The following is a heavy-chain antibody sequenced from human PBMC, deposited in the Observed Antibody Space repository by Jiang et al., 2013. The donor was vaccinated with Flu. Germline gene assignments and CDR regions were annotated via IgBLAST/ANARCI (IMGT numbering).Heavy chain of an antibody. CDR2: IYYSGST. J-gene: IGHJ4*02. D-gene: IGHD3-22*01. Sequence: KPSETLSLTCTVSGGSISSSSYVLGLDPPAPGKGLEWIGSIYYSGSTYYNPSLKSRVTISVDTSKNQFSLKLSSVTAADTAVYYCARQAVHYYDSSGYSLDYWGQGTLVTVSS. CDR3: ARQAVHYYDSSGYSLDY. CDR1: GGSISSSSYV. V-gene: IGHV4-39*01.